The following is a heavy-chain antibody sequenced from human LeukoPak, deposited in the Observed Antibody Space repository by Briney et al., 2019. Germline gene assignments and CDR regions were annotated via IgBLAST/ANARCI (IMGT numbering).Heavy chain of an antibody. Sequence: GGSLRLSCAASGFTFDDYAMHWVRQAPGKGLEWVSGISGDGGSTYYADSVKGRFTISRDNSKNSLYLQMNSLRTEDTALYYCAKDITSSWYIASGAFDIWGQGTMVTVSS. D-gene: IGHD6-13*01. V-gene: IGHV3-43*02. J-gene: IGHJ3*02. CDR2: ISGDGGST. CDR3: AKDITSSWYIASGAFDI. CDR1: GFTFDDYA.